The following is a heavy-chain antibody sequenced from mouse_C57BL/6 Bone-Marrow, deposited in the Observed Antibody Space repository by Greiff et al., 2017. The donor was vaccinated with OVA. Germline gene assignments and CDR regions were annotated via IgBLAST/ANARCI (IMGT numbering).Heavy chain of an antibody. CDR1: GYTFTDYY. CDR3: ARIRNYYSYDV. Sequence: VQLQQSGPVLVKPGASVKMSCKASGYTFTDYYMNWVKQSHGKSLEWIGVINPYNGGTSYNQKFKGKATLTVDKSSSTAYMELNTMTSEDSAVYYCARIRNYYSYDVWGTGTTVTVSS. V-gene: IGHV1-19*01. CDR2: INPYNGGT. D-gene: IGHD1-1*01. J-gene: IGHJ1*03.